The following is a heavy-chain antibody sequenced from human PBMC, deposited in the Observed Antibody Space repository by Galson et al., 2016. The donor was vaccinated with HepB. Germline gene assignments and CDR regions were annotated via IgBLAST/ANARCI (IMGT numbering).Heavy chain of an antibody. D-gene: IGHD2-15*01. J-gene: IGHJ4*02. Sequence: SLRLSCAASGFTFRDYAMSWVRQAPGKGLEWVSTISGGGASTYYADSVKGRFTISRDNSKNTLNLQMNSLRAEDTAVYYCAKNSAASCYSPGDYWGQGTLVTVSS. CDR3: AKNSAASCYSPGDY. V-gene: IGHV3-23*01. CDR1: GFTFRDYA. CDR2: ISGGGAST.